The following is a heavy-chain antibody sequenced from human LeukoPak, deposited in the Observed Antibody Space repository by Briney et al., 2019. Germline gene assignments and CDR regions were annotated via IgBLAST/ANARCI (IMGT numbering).Heavy chain of an antibody. V-gene: IGHV4-61*01. D-gene: IGHD3-10*01. Sequence: PSETLSLTCTVSGGSVSSGSYYWSWIRQPPGKGLEWIGYIYYSGSTNYNPSLKSRVTISVGTSKNQFSLKLSSVTAADTAVYYCARDDGSGSYTPLFDYWGQGTLVTVSS. CDR3: ARDDGSGSYTPLFDY. J-gene: IGHJ4*02. CDR2: IYYSGST. CDR1: GGSVSSGSYY.